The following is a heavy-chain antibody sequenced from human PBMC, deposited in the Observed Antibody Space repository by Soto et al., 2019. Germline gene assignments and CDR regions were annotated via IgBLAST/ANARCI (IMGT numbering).Heavy chain of an antibody. J-gene: IGHJ6*03. Sequence: EVQLAESGGGLAQPGGSLRLSCAASGFTLSGYAMDWVRQAPGKGLEYVSGISSNGVGTYYANSVQGRFTISRDNSKNRVYLQMGSLRPEDMAVYYCAMCARPDFYYMDVCGKGTTVTVSS. CDR2: ISSNGVGT. CDR3: AMCARPDFYYMDV. V-gene: IGHV3-64*01. CDR1: GFTLSGYA. D-gene: IGHD6-6*01.